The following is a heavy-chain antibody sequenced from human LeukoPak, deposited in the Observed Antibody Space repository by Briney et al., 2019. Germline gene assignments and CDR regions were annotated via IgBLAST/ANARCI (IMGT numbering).Heavy chain of an antibody. D-gene: IGHD1-26*01. CDR2: IIPIFGTA. V-gene: IGHV1-69*13. Sequence: ASVKVSCKASGYTFNIYYMHWVRQAPGQGLEWMGGIIPIFGTANCAQKFQGGVTITADESTSTAYMELSSLRSEDTAVYYCARDAVGKVYSGSTFDYWGQGTLVTVSS. CDR3: ARDAVGKVYSGSTFDY. CDR1: GYTFNIYY. J-gene: IGHJ4*02.